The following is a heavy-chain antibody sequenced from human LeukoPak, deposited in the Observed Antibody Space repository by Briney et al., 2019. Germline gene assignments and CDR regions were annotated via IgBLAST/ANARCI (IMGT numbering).Heavy chain of an antibody. CDR1: GGSISNYY. J-gene: IGHJ4*02. V-gene: IGHV4-59*12. CDR3: ARDKGAGGVSDY. D-gene: IGHD4/OR15-4a*01. Sequence: SETLSLTCTVSGGSISNYYWSWIRQPPGKGLEWIGYIYYSGSTNYNPSLKSRVTISVDTSKNQFFLKLTSVTAADTALYYCARDKGAGGVSDYWGQGTLVTVSS. CDR2: IYYSGST.